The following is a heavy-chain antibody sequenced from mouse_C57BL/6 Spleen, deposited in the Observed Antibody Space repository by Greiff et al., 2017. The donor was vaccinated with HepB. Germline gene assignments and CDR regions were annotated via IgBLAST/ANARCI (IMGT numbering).Heavy chain of an antibody. CDR1: GYSITSGYY. Sequence: EVQLVESGPGLVKPSQSLSLTCSVTGYSITSGYYWNWIRQFPGNKLEWMGYISYDGSNNYNPSLNNRISITRDTSKNQFFLKLNSVTTEDTATYYCARTLPYYAMDYWGQGTSVTVSS. V-gene: IGHV3-6*01. CDR3: ARTLPYYAMDY. J-gene: IGHJ4*01. CDR2: ISYDGSN.